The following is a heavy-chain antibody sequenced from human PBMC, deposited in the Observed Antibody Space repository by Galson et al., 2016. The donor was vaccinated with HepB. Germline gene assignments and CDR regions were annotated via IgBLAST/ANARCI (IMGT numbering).Heavy chain of an antibody. V-gene: IGHV4-39*01. CDR1: GGSIXTSSYX. Sequence: SETLSLTCTVSGGSIXTSSYXXXWXXXPPXXXLEXXXIXYYGGNTYYNPSLKSRVTISVDTSKNQFSLKLSSVTAADTAVYYCAQLWFYLQHWGQGTLVTVSS. CDR3: AQLWFYLQH. CDR2: XYYGGNT. D-gene: IGHD5-18*01. J-gene: IGHJ1*01.